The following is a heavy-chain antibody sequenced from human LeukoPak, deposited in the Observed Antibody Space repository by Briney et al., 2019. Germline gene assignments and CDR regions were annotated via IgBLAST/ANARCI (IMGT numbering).Heavy chain of an antibody. J-gene: IGHJ4*02. CDR1: GGTFSSYA. CDR2: IIPIFGTA. V-gene: IGHV1-69*05. CDR3: AFGLMVYAIVGDDY. D-gene: IGHD2-8*01. Sequence: SVKVSCKASGGTFSSYAISWVRQAPGQGLEWMGRIIPIFGTANYAQKFKGRVTITTDESTSTAYLELSSLRSEDTAVYSCAFGLMVYAIVGDDYWGQGTLVTVSS.